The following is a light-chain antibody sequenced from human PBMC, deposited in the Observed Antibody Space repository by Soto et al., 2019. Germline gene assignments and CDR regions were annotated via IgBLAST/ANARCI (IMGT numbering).Light chain of an antibody. Sequence: ETVMTQSPATLSVSPGERHTLSCRASQSVNTNVAWYQQEPGQAPRLLIYGASTRATGIPARFSGSGSGTESTLTISSLQPDDFAAYYCQPYNNYSRTFGQGTKVDIK. CDR3: QPYNNYSRT. CDR2: GAS. V-gene: IGKV3D-15*01. CDR1: QSVNTN. J-gene: IGKJ1*01.